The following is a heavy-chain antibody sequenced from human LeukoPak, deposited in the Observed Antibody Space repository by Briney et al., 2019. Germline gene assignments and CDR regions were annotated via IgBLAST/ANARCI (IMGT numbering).Heavy chain of an antibody. CDR1: GFTFSSYA. D-gene: IGHD6-19*01. Sequence: GGSLRLSCAASGFTFSSYAMSWVRQAPGKGLEWVSAISGSGGSTYYADSVKGRFTISRDNSKNTLYLQMNSLRAEDTAVYYCARRQTFADSTAWYDTFDIWGHGTMVTVSS. CDR3: ARRQTFADSTAWYDTFDI. V-gene: IGHV3-23*01. CDR2: ISGSGGST. J-gene: IGHJ3*02.